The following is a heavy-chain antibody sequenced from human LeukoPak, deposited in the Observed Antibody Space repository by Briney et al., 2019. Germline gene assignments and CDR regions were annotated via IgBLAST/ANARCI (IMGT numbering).Heavy chain of an antibody. V-gene: IGHV4-39*01. CDR2: IYYSGST. CDR1: GGSISSSSYY. Sequence: PSETLSLTCTVSGGSISSSSYYWGWIRQPPGKGLEWIGSIYYSGSTYYNPSLKSRVTISVDTSKNQFSLRLSSVTAADTAVYYCARHKTDYYDAFDIWGQGTMVTVSS. D-gene: IGHD3-10*01. J-gene: IGHJ3*02. CDR3: ARHKTDYYDAFDI.